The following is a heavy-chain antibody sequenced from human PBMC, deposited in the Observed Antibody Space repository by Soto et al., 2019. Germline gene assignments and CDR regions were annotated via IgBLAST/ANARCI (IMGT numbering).Heavy chain of an antibody. CDR3: ARCPQPPDTADPYTVDV. D-gene: IGHD5-18*01. J-gene: IGHJ6*02. V-gene: IGHV1-69*18. Sequence: QVQLVQSGTEVKKPGASVKVSCKASGGTFSRSGFHWVRQAPGQGLEWMGMIVPSVDTTNYAQKFQARVTISADQFTSTVYMELRSLRSEDTAVYYCARCPQPPDTADPYTVDVWGQGTRVIVSS. CDR1: GGTFSRSG. CDR2: IVPSVDTT.